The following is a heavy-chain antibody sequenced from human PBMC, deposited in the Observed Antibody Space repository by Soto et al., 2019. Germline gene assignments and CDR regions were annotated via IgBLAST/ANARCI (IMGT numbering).Heavy chain of an antibody. CDR1: GFTFSSYA. CDR2: ISGSGGST. Sequence: PWGSLRLSCAASGFTFSSYAMSWVRQAPGKGLEWVSAISGSGGSTYYADSVKGRFTISRDNSKNTLYLQMNSLRAEDTAVYYCATDYYDSSGYYSEPDAFDIWGQGTMVTVSS. J-gene: IGHJ3*02. V-gene: IGHV3-23*01. CDR3: ATDYYDSSGYYSEPDAFDI. D-gene: IGHD3-22*01.